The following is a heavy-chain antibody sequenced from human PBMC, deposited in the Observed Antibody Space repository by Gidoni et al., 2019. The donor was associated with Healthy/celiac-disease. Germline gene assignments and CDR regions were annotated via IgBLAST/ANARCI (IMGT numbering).Heavy chain of an antibody. CDR2: IYYSGRA. Sequence: QLQLQESGPGLVQPSETLSLTCTVSGCSISSRSYYWGWYRRPPGKGLEWIGSIYYSGRAYYTPALKSRVTISVDTSKNQFSLKLSSVTAADTAVYYCARANGDYDYVWGSYRGYFDYWGQGTLVTVSS. D-gene: IGHD3-16*02. V-gene: IGHV4-39*07. J-gene: IGHJ4*02. CDR1: GCSISSRSYY. CDR3: ARANGDYDYVWGSYRGYFDY.